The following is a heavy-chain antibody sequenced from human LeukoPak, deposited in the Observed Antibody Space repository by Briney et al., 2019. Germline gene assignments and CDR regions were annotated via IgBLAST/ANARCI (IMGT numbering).Heavy chain of an antibody. CDR1: GFTFRTYW. J-gene: IGHJ6*02. Sequence: GGSLRLSCAVSGFTFRTYWMHWVRQVPGEGLVWVSRINEDGSITNYADSVKGRFTISRDNAKNSLYLQMNSLRAEDTAVYYCARDLDFWSGYPYGMDVWGQGTTVTVSS. D-gene: IGHD3-3*01. CDR2: INEDGSIT. V-gene: IGHV3-74*01. CDR3: ARDLDFWSGYPYGMDV.